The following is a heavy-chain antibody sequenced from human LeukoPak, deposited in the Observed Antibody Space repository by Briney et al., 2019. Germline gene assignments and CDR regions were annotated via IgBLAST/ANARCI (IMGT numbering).Heavy chain of an antibody. D-gene: IGHD3-3*01. V-gene: IGHV3-53*01. CDR3: ARVFRLLEWLPRFGSYFDY. CDR1: GFTVIDNY. CDR2: IYSGRSA. J-gene: IGHJ4*02. Sequence: GGSLRLSCAASGFTVIDNYMSWVRQAPGKGLEWVSVIYSGRSAYYADSVKGRFTISRDNSKNTLYLQMNSLRAEDTAVYYCARVFRLLEWLPRFGSYFDYWGQGTLVTVSS.